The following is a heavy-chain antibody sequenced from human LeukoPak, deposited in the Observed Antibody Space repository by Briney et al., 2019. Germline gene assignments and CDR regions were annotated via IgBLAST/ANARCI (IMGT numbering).Heavy chain of an antibody. V-gene: IGHV1-69*01. CDR3: ASGHCNSASCPFDY. CDR1: GGTLSNYA. Sequence: SVKVPCKASGGTLSNYAISWVRQAPGQGLEWMGGIIPIFGTPNYAQKFQGRVTITADESAYMELSGLRSDDTAVYYCASGHCNSASCPFDYWGQGTLVTVSS. J-gene: IGHJ4*02. D-gene: IGHD2-2*01. CDR2: IIPIFGTP.